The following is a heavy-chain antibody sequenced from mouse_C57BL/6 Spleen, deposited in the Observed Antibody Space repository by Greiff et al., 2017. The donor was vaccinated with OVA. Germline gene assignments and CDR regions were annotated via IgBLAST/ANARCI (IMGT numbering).Heavy chain of an antibody. CDR1: GYTFTSYW. D-gene: IGHD1-1*01. V-gene: IGHV1-50*01. J-gene: IGHJ1*03. Sequence: VQLQESGAELVKPGASVKLSCKASGYTFTSYWMQWVKQRPGQGLEWIGEIDPSDSYTNYNQKFKGKATLTVDTSSSTAYMQLSSLTSEDSAVYYCARFYYGSSLHWYFDVWGTGTTVTVSS. CDR3: ARFYYGSSLHWYFDV. CDR2: IDPSDSYT.